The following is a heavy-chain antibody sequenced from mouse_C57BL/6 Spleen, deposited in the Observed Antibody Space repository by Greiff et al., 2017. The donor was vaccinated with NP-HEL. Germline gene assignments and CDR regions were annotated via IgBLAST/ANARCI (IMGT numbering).Heavy chain of an antibody. V-gene: IGHV14-1*01. CDR1: GFNIKDYY. CDR2: IDPEDGDT. Sequence: VQLQQSGAELVRPGASVKLSCTASGFNIKDYYMHWVKQRPEQGLEWIGRIDPEDGDTEYAPKFQGKATMTADTSSNTAYLQLSSLTSEDTAVYYCTIYGSSSAWFAYWGQRTLVTVSA. CDR3: TIYGSSSAWFAY. J-gene: IGHJ3*01. D-gene: IGHD1-1*01.